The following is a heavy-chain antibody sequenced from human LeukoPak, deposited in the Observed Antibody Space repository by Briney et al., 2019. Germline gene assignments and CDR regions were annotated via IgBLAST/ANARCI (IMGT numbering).Heavy chain of an antibody. CDR2: INPNSGGT. CDR1: GYTFTGYY. D-gene: IGHD1-14*01. CDR3: ARDANHYYFDY. V-gene: IGHV1-2*02. J-gene: IGHJ4*02. Sequence: GASVKVSCKASGYTFTGYYMHWVRQAPGQGLEWMGWINPNSGGTNYAQKFQGRVTMTRDTSISTAYMELSGLTSDDTAVYYCARDANHYYFDYWGQGTLVTVSS.